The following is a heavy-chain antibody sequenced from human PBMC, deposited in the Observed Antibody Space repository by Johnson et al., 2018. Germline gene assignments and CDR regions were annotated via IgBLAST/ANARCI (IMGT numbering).Heavy chain of an antibody. J-gene: IGHJ6*02. Sequence: VQLVESGGGVVQPGRSLRLSCAASGFTFSSSGMHWVRQAPGKGLEWVAVIWYDGSNKYYADSVKGRFTISSDNSKNTMYLQLNSLRAEDTAVYYCASQGERGVAAAVHYYYYGMDVWGQGTTVTVSS. V-gene: IGHV3-33*01. CDR2: IWYDGSNK. D-gene: IGHD6-13*01. CDR1: GFTFSSSG. CDR3: ASQGERGVAAAVHYYYYGMDV.